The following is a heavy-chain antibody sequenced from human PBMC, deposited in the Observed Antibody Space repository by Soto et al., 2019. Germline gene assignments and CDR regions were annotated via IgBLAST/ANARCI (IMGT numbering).Heavy chain of an antibody. CDR3: ARQGGNKFDY. CDR2: MHYTGET. D-gene: IGHD3-16*01. Sequence: QLQLQESGPGLVQPSETLSLTCTVSGDSVISDHYYWAWIRQPPGKGLEWIGNMHYTGETYQNPALRSRVTIFVDTSENQVSLKLTSVTAAGTAMSYCARQGGNKFDYWGQGTLVTVSS. CDR1: GDSVISDHYY. V-gene: IGHV4-39*01. J-gene: IGHJ4*02.